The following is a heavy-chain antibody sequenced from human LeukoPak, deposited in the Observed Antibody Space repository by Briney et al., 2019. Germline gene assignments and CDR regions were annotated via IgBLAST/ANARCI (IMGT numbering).Heavy chain of an antibody. CDR2: ISSSGSTI. CDR3: AKVQDGSSWYEYFQH. Sequence: PGGSLRLSCAASGFTFSDYYMSWIRQAPGKGLEWVSYISSSGSTIYYADSVKGRFTISRDNAKNSLFLQMNSLRAEDTAVYYCAKVQDGSSWYEYFQHWGQGTLVTVSS. D-gene: IGHD6-13*01. V-gene: IGHV3-11*04. J-gene: IGHJ1*01. CDR1: GFTFSDYY.